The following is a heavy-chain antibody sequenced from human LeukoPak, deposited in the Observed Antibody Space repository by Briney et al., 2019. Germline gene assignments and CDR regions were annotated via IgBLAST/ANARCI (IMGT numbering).Heavy chain of an antibody. CDR3: ARRPYAGELGWFDP. D-gene: IGHD1-26*01. V-gene: IGHV4-59*08. J-gene: IGHJ5*02. Sequence: SETLSLTCTVSGGSISSYYWSWIRQPPGKGLEWIGYIYYSGSTNYNPSLKSRATISVDTSKNQFSLKLSSVTAADTAVYYCARRPYAGELGWFDPWGQGTLVTVSS. CDR2: IYYSGST. CDR1: GGSISSYY.